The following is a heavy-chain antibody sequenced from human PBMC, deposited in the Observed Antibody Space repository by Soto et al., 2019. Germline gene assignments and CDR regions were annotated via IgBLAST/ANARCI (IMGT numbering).Heavy chain of an antibody. CDR3: ARGLPLYYYDSSGYFDY. V-gene: IGHV4-31*03. CDR1: GGSISSGGYY. CDR2: IYYSGST. J-gene: IGHJ4*02. Sequence: QVQLQESGPGLAKPSQTLSLTCTVSGGSISSGGYYWSWIRQHPGKGLEWIGYIYYSGSTYYNSSLKSRVTISVETSKNQFSLKLSSVTAADTAVYYCARGLPLYYYDSSGYFDYWGQGTLVTVSS. D-gene: IGHD3-22*01.